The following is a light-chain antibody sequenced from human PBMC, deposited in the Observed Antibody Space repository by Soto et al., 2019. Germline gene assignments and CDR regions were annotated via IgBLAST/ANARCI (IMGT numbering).Light chain of an antibody. CDR2: DVS. Sequence: IVLIQSPATLSVSPGERATLSCRASQNISNYLIWYQQKPGQAPRLLNYDVSNRATDIPARFSGSGSGTDFTLTISSLEPEDLAVYYCQRRSNWPRTFGQGTKVDIK. J-gene: IGKJ1*01. V-gene: IGKV3-11*01. CDR1: QNISNY. CDR3: QRRSNWPRT.